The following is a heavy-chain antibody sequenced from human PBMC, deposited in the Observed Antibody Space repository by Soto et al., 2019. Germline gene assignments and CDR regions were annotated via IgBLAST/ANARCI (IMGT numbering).Heavy chain of an antibody. J-gene: IGHJ6*02. CDR1: GFTFRTYT. Sequence: LRLSCVASGFTFRTYTMNWVRQAPGRGLEWVSGIRGFSPYTFYAESVKGRFTISRDNAKNSMYLQMNSLRAEDTAVYYCARDRGYDAHDYYFNAMDVWGQGTTVTVSS. CDR2: IRGFSPYT. CDR3: ARDRGYDAHDYYFNAMDV. V-gene: IGHV3-21*01. D-gene: IGHD2-15*01.